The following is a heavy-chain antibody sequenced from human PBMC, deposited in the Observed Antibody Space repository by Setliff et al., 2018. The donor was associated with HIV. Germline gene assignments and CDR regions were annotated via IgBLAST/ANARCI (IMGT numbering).Heavy chain of an antibody. CDR3: ARYRAAAVTWYFDL. D-gene: IGHD6-13*01. Sequence: PGGSLRLSCAASGFTFSRYWTSWVRQAPGKGLEWVSSISSSGSYIYYADSVKGRFTISRDNAKNSLYLQMNSLRAEDTAVYYCARYRAAAVTWYFDLWGRGTLVTVSS. J-gene: IGHJ2*01. CDR2: ISSSGSYI. CDR1: GFTFSRYW. V-gene: IGHV3-21*01.